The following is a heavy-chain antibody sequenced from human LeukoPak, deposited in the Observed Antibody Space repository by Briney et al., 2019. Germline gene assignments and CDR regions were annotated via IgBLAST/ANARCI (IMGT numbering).Heavy chain of an antibody. D-gene: IGHD6-19*01. J-gene: IGHJ4*02. CDR2: INPSGGST. CDR3: ASGPPVPSIAVAGIEAGGDY. CDR1: GYTFTSYY. V-gene: IGHV1-46*01. Sequence: ASVKVSCKASGYTFTSYYMHWVRQAPGQGLEWMGIINPSGGSTSYAQKFQGRVTMTRDTSTSTVYMELSSLGSEDTAVYYCASGPPVPSIAVAGIEAGGDYWGQGTLVTASS.